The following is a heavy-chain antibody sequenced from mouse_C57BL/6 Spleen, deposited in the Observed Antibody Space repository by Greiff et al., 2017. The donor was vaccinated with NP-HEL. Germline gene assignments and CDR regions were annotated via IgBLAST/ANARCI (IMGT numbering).Heavy chain of an antibody. CDR2: ISSGGSYT. D-gene: IGHD1-1*01. V-gene: IGHV5-6*01. CDR3: ARPGMTNYYAMDY. J-gene: IGHJ4*01. Sequence: EVKLVESGGDLVKPGGSLKLSCAASGFTFSSYGMSWVRQTPDKRLEWVATISSGGSYTYYPDSVKGRFTISRDNAKNTLYLQMSSLKSEDTAMYYCARPGMTNYYAMDYWGQGTSVTVSS. CDR1: GFTFSSYG.